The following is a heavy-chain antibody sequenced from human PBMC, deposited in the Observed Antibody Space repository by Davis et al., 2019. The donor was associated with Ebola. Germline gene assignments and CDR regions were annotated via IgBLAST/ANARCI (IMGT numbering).Heavy chain of an antibody. Sequence: SVKVSCKASGGTFSSYAISWVRQAPGQGLEWMGGIIPIFGTANYAQKFQGRVTITADRSTSTAYMELSSLRSEDTAVYYCARDSGYEVLAAYGMDVWGQGTTVTVSS. CDR2: IIPIFGTA. V-gene: IGHV1-69*06. J-gene: IGHJ6*02. CDR1: GGTFSSYA. CDR3: ARDSGYEVLAAYGMDV. D-gene: IGHD5-12*01.